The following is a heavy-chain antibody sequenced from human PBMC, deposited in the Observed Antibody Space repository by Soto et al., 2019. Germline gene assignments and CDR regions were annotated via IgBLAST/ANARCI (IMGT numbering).Heavy chain of an antibody. V-gene: IGHV1-2*02. CDR1: GYTFTGHY. J-gene: IGHJ4*02. Sequence: ASVKVSCKASGYTFTGHYIHWVRQAPGQGPEWMGEIGPASGDARYAQKFQGRVTMTRDTSITTVYMELNNLSPDDTAVYYCGRGRSGQLVVFYWGQGTPVTVSS. D-gene: IGHD3-10*01. CDR2: IGPASGDA. CDR3: GRGRSGQLVVFY.